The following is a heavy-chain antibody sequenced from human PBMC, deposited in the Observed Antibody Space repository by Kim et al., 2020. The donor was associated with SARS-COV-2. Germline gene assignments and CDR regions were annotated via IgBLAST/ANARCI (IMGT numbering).Heavy chain of an antibody. D-gene: IGHD2-15*01. Sequence: SETLSLTCAVYGGSFSGYYWSWIRQPPGKGLEWIGEINHSGSTNYNPSLKSRVTISVDTSKNQFSLKLSSVTAADTAVYYCARGGGYCSGGSCYGYYYGMDVWGQGTTVTVSS. CDR2: INHSGST. J-gene: IGHJ6*02. CDR3: ARGGGYCSGGSCYGYYYGMDV. CDR1: GGSFSGYY. V-gene: IGHV4-34*01.